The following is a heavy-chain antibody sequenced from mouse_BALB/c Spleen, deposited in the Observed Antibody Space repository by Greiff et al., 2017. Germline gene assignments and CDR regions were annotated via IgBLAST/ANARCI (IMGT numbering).Heavy chain of an antibody. D-gene: IGHD2-1*01. J-gene: IGHJ4*01. Sequence: QVHVKQSGPGLVQPSQSLSITCTVSGFSLTSYGVHWVRQSPGKGLEWLGVIWSGGSTDYNAAFISRLSISKDNSKSQVFFKMNSLQADDTAIYYCARMLNGNYYAMDYWGQGTSVTVSA. V-gene: IGHV2-4-1*01. CDR3: ARMLNGNYYAMDY. CDR1: GFSLTSYG. CDR2: IWSGGST.